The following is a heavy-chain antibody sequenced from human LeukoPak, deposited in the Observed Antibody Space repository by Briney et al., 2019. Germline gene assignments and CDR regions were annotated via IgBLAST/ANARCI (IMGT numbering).Heavy chain of an antibody. CDR2: FDPEDGET. CDR3: ATADGSTDYDYVWGSYRSHGFRRWFDP. J-gene: IGHJ5*02. D-gene: IGHD3-16*02. CDR1: GYTLTELS. Sequence: ASVKVSCKVSGYTLTELSMHWVRQAPGKGLERMGGFDPEDGETIYAQKFQGRVTMTEDTSTDTAYMELSSLRSEDTAVYYCATADGSTDYDYVWGSYRSHGFRRWFDPWGQGTLVTVSS. V-gene: IGHV1-24*01.